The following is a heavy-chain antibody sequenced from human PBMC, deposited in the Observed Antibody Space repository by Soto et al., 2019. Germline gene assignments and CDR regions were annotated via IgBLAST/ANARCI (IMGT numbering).Heavy chain of an antibody. V-gene: IGHV4-30-2*01. CDR1: GGSVNTAGYS. Sequence: SETLSLTCAVSGGSVNTAGYSWIWIRQPPGKGLEWIGYIYHSGSAYYNPSLKSRVTISLDRSNNHFSLKLISVTAADTAVYYCARVPIYCDSSGYYHYGTFDIWGQGTMVTVSS. CDR2: IYHSGSA. CDR3: ARVPIYCDSSGYYHYGTFDI. J-gene: IGHJ3*02. D-gene: IGHD3-22*01.